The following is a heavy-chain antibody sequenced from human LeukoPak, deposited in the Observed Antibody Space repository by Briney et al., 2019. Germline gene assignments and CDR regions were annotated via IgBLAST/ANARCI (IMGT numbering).Heavy chain of an antibody. CDR2: IKQDGSEK. D-gene: IGHD2-2*01. Sequence: PGGSLRLSCSASGFTFSAYLMSWVRQAPGKGLEWVANIKQDGSEKYYVDSVKGRFTISRDNAKNSLYLQMNSLRGEDTAVYYCARDTPGEESHWGQGTLVTVSS. CDR3: ARDTPGEESH. V-gene: IGHV3-7*01. CDR1: GFTFSAYL. J-gene: IGHJ4*02.